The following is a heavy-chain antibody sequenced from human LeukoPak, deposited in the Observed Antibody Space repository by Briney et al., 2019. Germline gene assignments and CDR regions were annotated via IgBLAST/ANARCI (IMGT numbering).Heavy chain of an antibody. J-gene: IGHJ4*02. Sequence: PGGSLRLSCAASGFTFNNYAMSWFRQTPGKGLEWVSAISGSGDRTYYAESVKGRFSISRDNSKNTLYLQMHSLRAEDTAVYYCARELTFGGVIFIPDYWGQGTLVTVSS. CDR2: ISGSGDRT. D-gene: IGHD3-16*02. V-gene: IGHV3-23*01. CDR1: GFTFNNYA. CDR3: ARELTFGGVIFIPDY.